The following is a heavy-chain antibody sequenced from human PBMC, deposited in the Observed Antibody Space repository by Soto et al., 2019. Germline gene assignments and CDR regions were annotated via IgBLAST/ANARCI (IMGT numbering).Heavy chain of an antibody. CDR2: ISSSSSYI. Sequence: EVQLVESGGGLVQPGGSLRLSCAASGFTFSSYEMNWVRQAPGKGLEWVSYISSSSSYIYYADSVKGRFTISRDNAKNSLYLQMNSLRAEDTAVYYCAREFDLFGSVVGMDVWGQGTTVTVSS. V-gene: IGHV3-48*03. CDR1: GFTFSSYE. J-gene: IGHJ6*02. CDR3: AREFDLFGSVVGMDV. D-gene: IGHD3-10*02.